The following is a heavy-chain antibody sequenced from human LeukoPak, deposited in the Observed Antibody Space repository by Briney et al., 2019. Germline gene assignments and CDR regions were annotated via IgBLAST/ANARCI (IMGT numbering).Heavy chain of an antibody. CDR3: ASGVGATGGFDY. J-gene: IGHJ4*02. Sequence: ASVKVSCKASGYTFTAYYMHWVRQAPGRGLEWMGWINPNSGGTNYAQKFQGRVTMTRDTSISTAYMELSRLRSDDTAVYYCASGVGATGGFDYWGQGTLVTVSS. CDR1: GYTFTAYY. D-gene: IGHD1-26*01. V-gene: IGHV1-2*02. CDR2: INPNSGGT.